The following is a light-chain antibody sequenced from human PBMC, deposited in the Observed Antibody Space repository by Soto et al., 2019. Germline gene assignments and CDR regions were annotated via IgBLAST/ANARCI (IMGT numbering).Light chain of an antibody. J-gene: IGKJ3*01. CDR1: QSVSSSY. CDR3: QQYGSSPFT. V-gene: IGKV3-20*01. CDR2: GAS. Sequence: EIVLTQSPGTLSLSPGERATLSCRASQSVSSSYLAWYQQKPGQAPRLLIYGASSRATGIPDRFSGSGSGXXXXLXISXLEPEDFAVYYCQQYGSSPFTFGPGTKVDIK.